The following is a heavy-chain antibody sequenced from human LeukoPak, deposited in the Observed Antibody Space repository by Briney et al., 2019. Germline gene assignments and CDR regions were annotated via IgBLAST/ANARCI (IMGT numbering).Heavy chain of an antibody. Sequence: GGSLRLSCAASGFTFSSYGMHWVRQAPGKGLEWVAFIRYNGNNPYYIDSVKGRFTISRDNSKNTLHLQMNSLRGEDTAVYYCANDKYNSGWLNYFDYWGQGTLVTVSA. CDR3: ANDKYNSGWLNYFDY. V-gene: IGHV3-30*02. CDR1: GFTFSSYG. J-gene: IGHJ4*02. D-gene: IGHD6-19*01. CDR2: IRYNGNNP.